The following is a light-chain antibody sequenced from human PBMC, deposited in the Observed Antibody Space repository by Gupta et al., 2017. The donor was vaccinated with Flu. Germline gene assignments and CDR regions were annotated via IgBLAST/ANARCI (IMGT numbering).Light chain of an antibody. CDR3: QQYDSGPQT. CDR1: QSVSSN. V-gene: IGKV3-15*01. J-gene: IGKJ2*01. Sequence: EIVMTHSPATLSVPPGERATLSCRASQSVSSNLAWYQQKPGQAPRLLIYDASTRAAGIPARFSGSGSGTEFTLTISSLQSEDFAVYSCQQYDSGPQTFGQGTKLEIK. CDR2: DAS.